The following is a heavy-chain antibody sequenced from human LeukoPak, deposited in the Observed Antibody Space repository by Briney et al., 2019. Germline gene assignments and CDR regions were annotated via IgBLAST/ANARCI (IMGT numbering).Heavy chain of an antibody. CDR1: GFIFSSYS. V-gene: IGHV3-21*01. CDR2: ISSSSSYI. D-gene: IGHD4-17*01. J-gene: IGHJ4*02. CDR3: ARAFSTTAFDY. Sequence: GGSLRLSCAASGFIFSSYSMTWVRQAPGKGLEWVSFISSSSSYIYYADSVKGRFTISRDNSKNTLYLQMNSLRAEDTAVYYCARAFSTTAFDYWGQGTLVTVSS.